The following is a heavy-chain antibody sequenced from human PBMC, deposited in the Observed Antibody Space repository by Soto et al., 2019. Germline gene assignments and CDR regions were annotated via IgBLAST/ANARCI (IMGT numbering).Heavy chain of an antibody. V-gene: IGHV4-31*03. CDR1: GGSISSGGYY. D-gene: IGHD3-22*01. CDR2: IYYSGRT. J-gene: IGHJ1*01. Sequence: QVQLQESGPGLVKPSQTLSLTCTVSGGSISSGGYYWSWIRQHPGKGLEWIGYIYYSGRTYYNPSLKSRVTISVDTSKNQFSLKLRSVTAADTAVYYCAIYDSSGSRGFQHWGQGTLVTVSS. CDR3: AIYDSSGSRGFQH.